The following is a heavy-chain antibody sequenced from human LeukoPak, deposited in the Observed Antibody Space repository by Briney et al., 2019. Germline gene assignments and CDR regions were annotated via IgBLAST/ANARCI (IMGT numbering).Heavy chain of an antibody. CDR1: GYTFTSYY. Sequence: ASVKVSCKASGYTFTSYYMHWVRQAPGQGLEWMGWINPNSGGTNYAQKFQGRVTMTRDTSISTAYMELSRLRSDDTAVYYCATGHYDILTGWSGFDYWGQGTLVTVSS. CDR2: INPNSGGT. J-gene: IGHJ4*02. D-gene: IGHD3-9*01. CDR3: ATGHYDILTGWSGFDY. V-gene: IGHV1-2*02.